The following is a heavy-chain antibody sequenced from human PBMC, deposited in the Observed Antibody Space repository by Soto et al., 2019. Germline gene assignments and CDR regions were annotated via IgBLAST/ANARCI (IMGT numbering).Heavy chain of an antibody. J-gene: IGHJ4*02. D-gene: IGHD6-6*01. CDR3: ARRRAGGVYSSSSRFDY. CDR2: IIPILGIA. Sequence: QVQLVQSGAEVKKPGSSVKVSCKASGGTFSSYTISWVRQAPGQGLEWMGRIIPILGIANYAQKFQGRVTITADKSTSTAYMELSSLRSEDTAVYYCARRRAGGVYSSSSRFDYWGQGTLVTVSS. CDR1: GGTFSSYT. V-gene: IGHV1-69*02.